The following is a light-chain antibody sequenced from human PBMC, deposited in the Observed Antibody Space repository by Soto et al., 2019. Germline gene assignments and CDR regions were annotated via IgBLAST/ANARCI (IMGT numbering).Light chain of an antibody. J-gene: IGKJ1*01. CDR3: QQYNSYSWT. CDR2: KVS. V-gene: IGKV1-5*03. Sequence: DIQMTQSPSTLSASVGDRVTITCRASQSVNDWLAWYQQKPGKAPNLLIYKVSNLESGVPSRFSGSGSVTEFTLTISSLQPDDFANYYCQQYNSYSWTFGQGTKVEIK. CDR1: QSVNDW.